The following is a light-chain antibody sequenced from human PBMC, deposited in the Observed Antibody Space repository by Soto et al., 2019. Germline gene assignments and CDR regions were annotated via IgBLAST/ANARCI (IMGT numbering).Light chain of an antibody. Sequence: EIVLTQSPGTLSLSRGERATLSCRASQSVSSNYLAWYQQKPGQAPRLLIYGASIRATGIPDRFSGSGSGTDFTLTIGRVEPEDFAVYYCQQNGRSHLITFGQGTRLEIK. CDR3: QQNGRSHLIT. J-gene: IGKJ5*01. CDR2: GAS. CDR1: QSVSSNY. V-gene: IGKV3-20*01.